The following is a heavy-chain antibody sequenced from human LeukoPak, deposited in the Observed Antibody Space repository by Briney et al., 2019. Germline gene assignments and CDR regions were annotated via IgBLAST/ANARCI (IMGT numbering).Heavy chain of an antibody. D-gene: IGHD3-3*01. CDR1: GFTVSSNY. CDR3: ARERATYYDFWSGYYFDY. CDR2: ISASGGST. V-gene: IGHV3-66*01. J-gene: IGHJ4*02. Sequence: GGSLRLSCAASGFTVSSNYMSWVRQAPGKGLEWVSTISASGGSTFYADSVKGRFPISRDNSKNTLYLQMNSLRAEDTAVYYCARERATYYDFWSGYYFDYWGQGTLVTVSS.